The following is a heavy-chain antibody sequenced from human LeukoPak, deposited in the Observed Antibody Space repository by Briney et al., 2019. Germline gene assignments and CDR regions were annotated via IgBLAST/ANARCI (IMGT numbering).Heavy chain of an antibody. D-gene: IGHD6-19*01. CDR1: GFTFSSYA. Sequence: GSLRLSCAASGFTFSSYAMSWVRQAPGKGLVWVSRINSDGSSTNYADSVKGRFTISRDNAKNTLYLQMNSLRAEDTAVYYCARDGPQWLVPPGTFDYWGQGTLVTVSS. CDR3: ARDGPQWLVPPGTFDY. V-gene: IGHV3-74*01. J-gene: IGHJ4*02. CDR2: INSDGSST.